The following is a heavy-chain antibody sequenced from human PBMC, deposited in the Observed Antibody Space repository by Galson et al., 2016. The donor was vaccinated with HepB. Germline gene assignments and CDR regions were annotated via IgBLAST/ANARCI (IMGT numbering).Heavy chain of an antibody. CDR2: IYYSGST. V-gene: IGHV4-39*01. CDR3: ARQYGEYDWFDP. Sequence: ETLSLTCTVSGGSISRSSFFWGWIRQPPGKGLEWIGTIYYSGSTYYNPSLKSRVTISVDTSKNQFSLELSSVTAADTAVYYCARQYGEYDWFDPWGQGTLVTVSS. CDR1: GGSISRSSFF. J-gene: IGHJ5*02. D-gene: IGHD4-17*01.